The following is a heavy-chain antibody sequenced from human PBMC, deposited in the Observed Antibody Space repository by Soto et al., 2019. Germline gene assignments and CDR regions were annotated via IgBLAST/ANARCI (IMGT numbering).Heavy chain of an antibody. CDR3: ARSQGSSTSLEIYYYYYYGMDV. V-gene: IGHV1-69*13. CDR1: GGTFSSYA. D-gene: IGHD2-2*01. J-gene: IGHJ6*02. Sequence: ASVKVSCKSSGGTFSSYAISWVRQAPGQGLEWMGGIIPISDTTNYAQKFQGRVTITADESTSTAYMELSSLRSEDTAVYYCARSQGSSTSLEIYYYYYYGMDVWGQGTTVTVSS. CDR2: IIPISDTT.